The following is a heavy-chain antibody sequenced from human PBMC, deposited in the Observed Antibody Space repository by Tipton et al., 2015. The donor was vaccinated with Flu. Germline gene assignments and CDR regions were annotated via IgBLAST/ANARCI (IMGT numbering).Heavy chain of an antibody. CDR3: ARHLGWFGEMDF. Sequence: TLSLTCAVSGFSISRDHYWGWIRRLPGKGLEWIGSMHHSGTTFDNPSLKSRLTLSMDASKNEFYLKLSSVTAADTALYYCARHLGWFGEMDFWGQGILVTVSS. D-gene: IGHD3-10*01. CDR2: MHHSGTT. V-gene: IGHV4-38-2*01. J-gene: IGHJ4*02. CDR1: GFSISRDHY.